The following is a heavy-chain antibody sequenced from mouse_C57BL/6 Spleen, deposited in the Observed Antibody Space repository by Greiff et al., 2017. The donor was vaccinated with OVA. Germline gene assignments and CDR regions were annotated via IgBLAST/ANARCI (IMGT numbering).Heavy chain of an antibody. CDR1: GYTFTSYW. CDR2: INPSNGGT. V-gene: IGHV1-53*01. D-gene: IGHD2-1*01. CDR3: ARNYGNYDWYFDV. J-gene: IGHJ1*03. Sequence: QVHVKQSGTELVKPGASVKLSCKASGYTFTSYWMHWVKQRPGPGLEWIGNINPSNGGTNYNEKFKSKATLTVDKSSSTAYMQLSSLTSEDSAVYYCARNYGNYDWYFDVWGTGTTVTVSS.